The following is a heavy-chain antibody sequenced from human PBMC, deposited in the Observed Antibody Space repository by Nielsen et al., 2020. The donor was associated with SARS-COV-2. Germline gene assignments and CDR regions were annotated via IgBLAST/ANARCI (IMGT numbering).Heavy chain of an antibody. V-gene: IGHV3-21*01. J-gene: IGHJ3*02. CDR2: ISSSSSYI. CDR1: GFTFSSYS. D-gene: IGHD2-2*01. CDR3: ARVGRSSTSRGVYAFDI. Sequence: GESLKISCAASGFTFSSYSMNWVRQAPGKGLEWVSSISSSSSYIYYADSVKGRFTISRDNAKNSLYLQMNSLRAEDTAVYYCARVGRSSTSRGVYAFDIWGQGTMGTVSS.